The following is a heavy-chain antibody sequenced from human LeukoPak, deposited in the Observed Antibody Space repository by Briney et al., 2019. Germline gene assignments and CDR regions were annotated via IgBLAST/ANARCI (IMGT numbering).Heavy chain of an antibody. Sequence: SETLSLTCTVSGGSISSSSYYWGWIRQPPGKGLEWIGSIYYSGSTYYNPSLKSRVTISVDTSKNQFSLKLSSVTAADTAVYYCARGRGYCSGGSCHSSYYMDVWGKGTTVTVSS. CDR1: GGSISSSSYY. D-gene: IGHD2-15*01. CDR2: IYYSGST. CDR3: ARGRGYCSGGSCHSSYYMDV. J-gene: IGHJ6*03. V-gene: IGHV4-39*07.